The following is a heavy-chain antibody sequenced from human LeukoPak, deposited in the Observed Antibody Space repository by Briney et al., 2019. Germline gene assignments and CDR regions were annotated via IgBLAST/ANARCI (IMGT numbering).Heavy chain of an antibody. D-gene: IGHD4-17*01. Sequence: GGSLRLSCAASGFTFSSYGMHWVRQAPGKGLEWVAFIRYDGSNKYYADSVKGRFTISRDNSKNTLYLQMNSLRAEDTAVYYCAKDFAVTSIVNYWGQGTLVTVSS. V-gene: IGHV3-30*02. CDR1: GFTFSSYG. J-gene: IGHJ4*02. CDR3: AKDFAVTSIVNY. CDR2: IRYDGSNK.